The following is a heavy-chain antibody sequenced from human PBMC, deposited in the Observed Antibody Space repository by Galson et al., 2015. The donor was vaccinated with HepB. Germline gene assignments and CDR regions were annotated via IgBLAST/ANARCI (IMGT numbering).Heavy chain of an antibody. CDR2: IYYSGST. D-gene: IGHD3-22*01. CDR1: GGSISSGGYY. Sequence: TLSLTCSVSGGSISSGGYYWSWIRQHPGKGLEWIGYIYYSGSTYYNPSLRSRVTMSVDTSKNQFSLKLSSVTAADTAVYHCASGHYYDRSGSKGVDAFDIWGQGTMVTVSS. J-gene: IGHJ3*02. CDR3: ASGHYYDRSGSKGVDAFDI. V-gene: IGHV4-31*03.